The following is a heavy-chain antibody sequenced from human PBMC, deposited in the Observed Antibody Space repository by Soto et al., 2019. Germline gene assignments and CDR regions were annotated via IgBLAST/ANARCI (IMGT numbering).Heavy chain of an antibody. D-gene: IGHD3-22*01. CDR1: GGSISSGGYY. J-gene: IGHJ3*02. V-gene: IGHV4-31*03. Sequence: QVQLQESGPGLVKPSQTLSLTCTVSGGSISSGGYYWSWIRQHPGKGLEWIGYIYYSGSTYHNPSLKRRVTISVDTSKNQFSLKLSSVTAADTAVYYCARVSTMIVVVITDDAFDIWGQGTMVTVSS. CDR2: IYYSGST. CDR3: ARVSTMIVVVITDDAFDI.